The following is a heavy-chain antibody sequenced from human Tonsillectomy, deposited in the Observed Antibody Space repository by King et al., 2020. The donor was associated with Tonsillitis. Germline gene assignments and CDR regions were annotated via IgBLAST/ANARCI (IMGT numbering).Heavy chain of an antibody. CDR1: GGTFSSYA. CDR3: ARVLWVTTGYDAFDI. V-gene: IGHV1-69*01. Sequence: QLVQSGAEVKKPGSSVKVSCKASGGTFSSYAISWVRQAPGQGLEWMGGIIPIFGTENYGQKFQGRVTITADESTSTAYMELSSLRSEDTGVYYCARVLWVTTGYDAFDIWGQGTMVTVSS. D-gene: IGHD4-11*01. J-gene: IGHJ3*02. CDR2: IIPIFGTE.